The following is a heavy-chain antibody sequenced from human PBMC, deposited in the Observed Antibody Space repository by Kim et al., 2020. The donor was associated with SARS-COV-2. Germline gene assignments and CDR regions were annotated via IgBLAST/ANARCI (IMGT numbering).Heavy chain of an antibody. J-gene: IGHJ3*01. CDR2: VTGSGNS. V-gene: IGHV4-34*01. Sequence: SETLSLTCSLNGGSLSGHYWSWSRQPPGKGQEWIGDVTGSGNSNYNPSLKSRGTISVDTSKNQFSLKLTSVSAADTAVYYCARGGLVDVWGGVDAFDVW. D-gene: IGHD3-3*01. CDR1: GGSLSGHY. CDR3: ARGGLVDVWGGVDAFDV.